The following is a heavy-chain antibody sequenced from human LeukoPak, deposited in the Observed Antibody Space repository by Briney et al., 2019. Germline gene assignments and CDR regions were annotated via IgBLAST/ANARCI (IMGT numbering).Heavy chain of an antibody. CDR3: AKDRGVHGAFDM. J-gene: IGHJ3*02. CDR1: GFNFDAYS. Sequence: PGGSLRLSCAASGFNFDAYSMYWVRQAPGKGLQWVSGITWTGGYIGYADSVKGRFTISRDNAKNSLYLQMNSLRGDDTALYYCAKDRGVHGAFDMWGQGTMVTVSS. CDR2: ITWTGGYI. D-gene: IGHD3-10*01. V-gene: IGHV3-9*01.